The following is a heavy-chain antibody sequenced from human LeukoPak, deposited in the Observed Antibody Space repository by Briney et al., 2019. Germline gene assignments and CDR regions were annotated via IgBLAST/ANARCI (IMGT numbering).Heavy chain of an antibody. CDR2: IYYSAST. D-gene: IGHD2-8*02. Sequence: SQTLSLTCTVSGGSISQGDYYGSWIRQPPGKGLAWIGYIYYSASTYYNPSLKRRVTISVDTSKNQFSLNLSSVTPADTAVYFCARDQAPSGYYYCMDVGGQGTTVTVS. CDR1: GGSISQGDYY. CDR3: ARDQAPSGYYYCMDV. J-gene: IGHJ6*02. V-gene: IGHV4-30-4*01.